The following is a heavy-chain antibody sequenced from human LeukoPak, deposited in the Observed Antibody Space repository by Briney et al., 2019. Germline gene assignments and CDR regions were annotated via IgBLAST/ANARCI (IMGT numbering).Heavy chain of an antibody. CDR1: GYTFTTYG. CDR2: IKSYT. V-gene: IGHV1-18*01. Sequence: ASVKVSCKASGYTFTTYGFSWVRQAPGQGLEWMGYIKSYTKYAEKFLDRFTMTTDTSTNTAYMELRSLTSDDTAVYYCARDRGDSSGAYWGQGTLVTVSS. D-gene: IGHD6-19*01. J-gene: IGHJ4*02. CDR3: ARDRGDSSGAY.